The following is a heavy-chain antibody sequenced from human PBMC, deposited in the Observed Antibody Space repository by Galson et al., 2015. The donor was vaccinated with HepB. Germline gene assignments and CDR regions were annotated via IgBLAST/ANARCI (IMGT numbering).Heavy chain of an antibody. J-gene: IGHJ4*02. D-gene: IGHD6-19*01. CDR1: GFTFSSYA. CDR3: AKEGRYSSGWYDY. CDR2: ISGSGGST. V-gene: IGHV3-23*01. Sequence: SLRLSCAASGFTFSSYAMSWVRQAPGKGLEWASAISGSGGSTYYADSGKGRFTISRDNSKNTLYLQMNSLRAEDTAVYYCAKEGRYSSGWYDYWGQGTLVTVSS.